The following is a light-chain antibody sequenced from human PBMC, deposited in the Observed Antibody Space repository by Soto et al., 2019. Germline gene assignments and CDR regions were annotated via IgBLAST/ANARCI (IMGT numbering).Light chain of an antibody. CDR3: QQSYNTPFT. CDR2: AAS. J-gene: IGKJ3*01. Sequence: DIEMTQSPPSLSASVGDRVTITCRASETTALYLNWYQQKPGKAPKLLIRAASRLETGVPARFSGSGSGTAFTLTITALQPVDVATYYCQQSYNTPFTFGPGTTVDV. V-gene: IGKV1-39*01. CDR1: ETTALY.